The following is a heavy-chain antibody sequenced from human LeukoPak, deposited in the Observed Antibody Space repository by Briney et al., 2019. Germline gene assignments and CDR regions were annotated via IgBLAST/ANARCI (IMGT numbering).Heavy chain of an antibody. CDR3: ARETPDSSSWTVFDY. CDR1: RFTFSSYW. V-gene: IGHV3-53*01. J-gene: IGHJ4*02. Sequence: GGSLRLSCAASRFTFSSYWMSWVRQAPGKGLEWVSVIYSGGRTYYVDSVKGRFTISRDISKNTLYLQMNSLRAEDTAVYYCARETPDSSSWTVFDYWGQGTLVTVSP. D-gene: IGHD6-13*01. CDR2: IYSGGRT.